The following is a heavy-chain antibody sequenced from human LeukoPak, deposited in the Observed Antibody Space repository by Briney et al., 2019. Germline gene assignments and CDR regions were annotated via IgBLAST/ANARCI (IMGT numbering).Heavy chain of an antibody. V-gene: IGHV3-23*01. CDR1: GFMFSKYG. CDR2: IISTGANT. J-gene: IGHJ4*02. Sequence: GGSLRLSCAASGFMFSKYGMSWVRQAPGKGPEWVAAIISTGANTYYTDSVKGRFTISRDNSKNTLYLQMNSLRAEDTAVYYCAKDILLDYWGQGTLVTVSS. CDR3: AKDILLDY.